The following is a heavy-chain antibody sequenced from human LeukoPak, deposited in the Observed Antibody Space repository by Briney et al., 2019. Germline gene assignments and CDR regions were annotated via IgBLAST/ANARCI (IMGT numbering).Heavy chain of an antibody. CDR3: ARENYDSAHYRLFEY. CDR1: GSTFRSYW. CDR2: IKEDGSEK. D-gene: IGHD3-10*01. J-gene: IGHJ4*02. Sequence: GGSLRLSCAASGSTFRSYWMSWVRQAPGRGRDGVANIKEDGSEKYYVDSVKGRFTISRDNAKNSLYLQMNSLRAEDTAVYYCARENYDSAHYRLFEYWGQGTLVTVSS. V-gene: IGHV3-7*03.